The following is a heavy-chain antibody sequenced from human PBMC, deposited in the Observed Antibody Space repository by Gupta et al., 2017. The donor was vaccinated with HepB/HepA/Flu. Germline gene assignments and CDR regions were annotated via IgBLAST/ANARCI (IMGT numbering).Heavy chain of an antibody. J-gene: IGHJ3*02. CDR2: ISSDGRNK. Sequence: QVQLVESGGGVVQPGRSLRLSCAASGLIFSSYAMHWARQAPGKGLEWVAVISSDGRNKYYAESVKGRFSISGDNSENTLYLQMNSLRPEDTAVYYCAKTYGPSLNDGFDIWGQGTMVTVSS. V-gene: IGHV3-30*18. CDR1: GLIFSSYA. D-gene: IGHD4-17*01. CDR3: AKTYGPSLNDGFDI.